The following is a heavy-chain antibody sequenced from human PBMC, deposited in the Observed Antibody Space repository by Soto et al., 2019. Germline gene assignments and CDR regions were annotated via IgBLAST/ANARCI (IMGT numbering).Heavy chain of an antibody. CDR2: IIPIFATP. Sequence: QVQLMQSGAEVRKPGSSLTVSCKASGGTFSSNPISWVRQAPGQGLEWMGGIIPIFATPHYARRFLDRVTLTAARSTNTAYMELTGLTSEDTAIYYCARDLSAVKRFESFKYYRMDVWGQGTTVTVS. J-gene: IGHJ6*02. CDR3: ARDLSAVKRFESFKYYRMDV. CDR1: GGTFSSNP. V-gene: IGHV1-69*06. D-gene: IGHD3-3*01.